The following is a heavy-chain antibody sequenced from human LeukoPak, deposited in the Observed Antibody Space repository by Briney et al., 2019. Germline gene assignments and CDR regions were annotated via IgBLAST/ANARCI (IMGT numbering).Heavy chain of an antibody. D-gene: IGHD6-13*01. CDR3: ARHGSLSSSWYHIDY. Sequence: PSETLSLTCTVSGGSISSYYWSWIRQPPGKGLEWIGYIYYSGSTNYNPSLKSRVTISVDTSKNQFSLKLSSVTAADTAVYYCARHGSLSSSWYHIDYWGQGTLVTVSS. J-gene: IGHJ4*02. CDR2: IYYSGST. CDR1: GGSISSYY. V-gene: IGHV4-59*08.